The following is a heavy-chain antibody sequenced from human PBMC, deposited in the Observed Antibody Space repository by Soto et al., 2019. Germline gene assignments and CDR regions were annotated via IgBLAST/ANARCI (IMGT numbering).Heavy chain of an antibody. CDR1: GYIFTKYG. D-gene: IGHD2-21*02. Sequence: QVQVVQSGPELKKPGASVKVSCKAQGYIFTKYGIVWVRKAPGHGLGGMGLINVDNGDRKVAQKFQDRVSMTTDTATDTAYMELKSLRSGDTAVYYCARLQLGGDRMLNWFDPWGQGTLVTVSS. CDR2: INVDNGDR. CDR3: ARLQLGGDRMLNWFDP. V-gene: IGHV1-18*01. J-gene: IGHJ5*02.